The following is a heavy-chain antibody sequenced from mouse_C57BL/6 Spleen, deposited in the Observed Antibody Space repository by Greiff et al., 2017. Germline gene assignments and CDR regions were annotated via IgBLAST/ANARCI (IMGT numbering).Heavy chain of an antibody. Sequence: VQLKQSGPELVKPGASVKISCKASGYSFTGYYMNWVKQSPEKSLEWIGEINPSTGGTTYNQKFKAKATLTVDKSSSTAYMQLKSLTSEDSAVYYCARGGSSYYYAMDYWGQGTSVTVSS. CDR3: ARGGSSYYYAMDY. CDR2: INPSTGGT. CDR1: GYSFTGYY. D-gene: IGHD1-1*02. V-gene: IGHV1-42*01. J-gene: IGHJ4*01.